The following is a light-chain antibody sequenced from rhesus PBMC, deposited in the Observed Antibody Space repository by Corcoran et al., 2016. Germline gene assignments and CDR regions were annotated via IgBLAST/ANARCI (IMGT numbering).Light chain of an antibody. Sequence: DIVMTQTPLSLPVTPGAPASISCRSSQILLDSDGYTCLDWSLQKPGQAPQLLIYEVSNRGLGVPARFRGDGSGTEFTLKISRVEAEDVGVYYCMQSIEFPLTFGGGTKVEIK. CDR3: MQSIEFPLT. CDR2: EVS. CDR1: QILLDSDGYTC. J-gene: IGKJ4*01. V-gene: IGKV2-90*01.